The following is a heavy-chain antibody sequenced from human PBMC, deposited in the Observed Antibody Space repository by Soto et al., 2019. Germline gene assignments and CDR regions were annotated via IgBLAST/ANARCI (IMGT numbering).Heavy chain of an antibody. V-gene: IGHV4-30-2*01. CDR3: ARSSSNWGLDY. D-gene: IGHD7-27*01. Sequence: SETLSLTCAFSGGSISRGGYSWSWIRQPPGKGLEWIGYIYHSGSTYYNPSLKSRFTISRDNSKNTLYLQMHSLRAEDTAVYYCARSSSNWGLDYWGQGTLVTVSS. J-gene: IGHJ4*02. CDR1: GGSISRGGYS. CDR2: IYHSGST.